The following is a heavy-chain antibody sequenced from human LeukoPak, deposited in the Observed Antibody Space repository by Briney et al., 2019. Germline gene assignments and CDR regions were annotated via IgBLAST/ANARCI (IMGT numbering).Heavy chain of an antibody. CDR2: INRSGST. CDR3: ARVWGWLQFYLFDY. J-gene: IGHJ4*02. Sequence: SETLSLTCAVYGGSFSGYYWSWIRQPPGKGLEWIGEINRSGSTNYNASLKSRVTISVDTSKNQFSLKLSSVTAADTAVYYCARVWGWLQFYLFDYWGQGTLVTVSS. V-gene: IGHV4-34*01. CDR1: GGSFSGYY. D-gene: IGHD5-24*01.